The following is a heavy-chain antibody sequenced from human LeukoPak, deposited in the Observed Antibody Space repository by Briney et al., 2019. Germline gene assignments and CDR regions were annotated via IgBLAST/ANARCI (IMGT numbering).Heavy chain of an antibody. V-gene: IGHV4-39*07. CDR2: IYYSGST. Sequence: SETLSLICTVSGGSISSSSYYWGWMRQPPGKGLEWIGSIYYSGSTYYNPSLKSRVTISVDTSKNQFSLKLSSVTAADTAVYYCARDTPLLTGLIGEYYYYYYMDVWGKGTTVTISS. D-gene: IGHD3-9*01. CDR3: ARDTPLLTGLIGEYYYYYYMDV. J-gene: IGHJ6*03. CDR1: GGSISSSSYY.